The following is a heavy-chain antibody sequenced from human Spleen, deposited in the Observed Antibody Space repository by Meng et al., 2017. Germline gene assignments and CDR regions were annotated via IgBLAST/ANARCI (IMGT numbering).Heavy chain of an antibody. CDR3: VLPVGTTPTSDAFDI. CDR1: GGSISSSNYY. D-gene: IGHD1-26*01. Sequence: SETLSLTCIVSGGSISSSNYYWGWVRQPPGKGLEWIATIYYSGNSYYNPSLTSRVTISVDTSKNQFSLKLSSVTAADTAVYYCVLPVGTTPTSDAFDIWGQGTMVTVSS. V-gene: IGHV4-39*07. J-gene: IGHJ3*02. CDR2: IYYSGNS.